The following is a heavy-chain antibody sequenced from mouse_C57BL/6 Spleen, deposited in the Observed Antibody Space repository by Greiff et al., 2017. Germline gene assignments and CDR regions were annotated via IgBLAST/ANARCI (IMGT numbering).Heavy chain of an antibody. J-gene: IGHJ2*01. CDR2: INYDGSST. Sequence: EVKVVESEGGLVQPGSSMKLSCTASGFTFSDYYMAWVRQVPEKGLEWVANINYDGSSTYYLDSLKSRFIISRDNAKNILYLQMSSLKSEDTATYYCAREYDYDGGYFDYWGQGTTLTVSS. CDR1: GFTFSDYY. CDR3: AREYDYDGGYFDY. V-gene: IGHV5-16*01. D-gene: IGHD2-4*01.